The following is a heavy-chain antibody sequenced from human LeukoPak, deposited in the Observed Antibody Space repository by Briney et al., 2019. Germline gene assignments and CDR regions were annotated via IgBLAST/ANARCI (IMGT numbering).Heavy chain of an antibody. D-gene: IGHD1-14*01. J-gene: IGHJ6*02. V-gene: IGHV3-53*01. CDR3: ARTLPDFYYCGMDV. CDR2: IYSGGST. CDR1: GFTVSSNY. Sequence: GGSLRLSCAASGFTVSSNYMSWVRQAPGKGLEWVSVIYSGGSTYYADSVKGRFTISRDNSKNTLYLQMNSLRAEDTAVYYCARTLPDFYYCGMDVWGQGTTVTVSS.